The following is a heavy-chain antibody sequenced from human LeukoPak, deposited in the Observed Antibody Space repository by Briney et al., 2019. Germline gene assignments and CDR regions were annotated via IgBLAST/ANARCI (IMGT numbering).Heavy chain of an antibody. CDR3: ARERGYSYGSGFDY. Sequence: SAKVSCKASGGTFSSYAISWVRQAPGQGLEWMGGIIPIFGTANYAQKFQGRVTITADESTSTAYMELSSLRSEDTAVYYCARERGYSYGSGFDYWGQGTLVTVSS. CDR2: IIPIFGTA. V-gene: IGHV1-69*13. J-gene: IGHJ4*02. D-gene: IGHD5-18*01. CDR1: GGTFSSYA.